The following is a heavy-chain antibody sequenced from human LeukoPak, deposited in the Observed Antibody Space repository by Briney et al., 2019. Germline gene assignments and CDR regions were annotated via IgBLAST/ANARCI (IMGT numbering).Heavy chain of an antibody. CDR1: GGSISSYY. J-gene: IGHJ4*02. CDR3: ARASEVDYYDSSGYQLGSLDY. CDR2: IYYSGST. V-gene: IGHV4-59*08. Sequence: SETLSLTCTVSGGSISSYYWSWIRQPPGKGLEWIGYIYYSGSTNYNPSLKSRVTISVDTSKNQFSLKLSSVTAADTAVYYCARASEVDYYDSSGYQLGSLDYWGQGTLVTVSS. D-gene: IGHD3-22*01.